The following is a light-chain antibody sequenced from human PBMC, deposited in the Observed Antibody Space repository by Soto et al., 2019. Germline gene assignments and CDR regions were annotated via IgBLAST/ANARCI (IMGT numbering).Light chain of an antibody. CDR3: CSYAGSSTLV. J-gene: IGLJ2*01. CDR2: DVS. Sequence: QSALTQPRSVSGSPGQSVTISCTGTSSDVGGYNYVSWYQQHPGKAPKPMIYDVSKRPSGVPDRFSGSKSGNTASLTISGLQAEDEADYYCCSYAGSSTLVFGGGTKVTVL. V-gene: IGLV2-11*01. CDR1: SSDVGGYNY.